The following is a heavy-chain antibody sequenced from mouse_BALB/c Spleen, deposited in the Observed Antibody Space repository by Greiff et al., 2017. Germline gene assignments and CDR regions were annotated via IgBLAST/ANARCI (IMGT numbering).Heavy chain of an antibody. V-gene: IGHV1-4*02. J-gene: IGHJ4*01. CDR3: APLDYYGSSYDAMDY. CDR1: GYTFTSYT. CDR2: INPSSGYT. D-gene: IGHD1-1*01. Sequence: QVQLQQSAAELARPGASVKMSCKASGYTFTSYTMHWVKQRPGQGLEWIGYINPSSGYTEYNQKFKDKTTLTAAKSSSTAYMQLSSLTSEDSAVYYCAPLDYYGSSYDAMDYWGQGTSVTVSS.